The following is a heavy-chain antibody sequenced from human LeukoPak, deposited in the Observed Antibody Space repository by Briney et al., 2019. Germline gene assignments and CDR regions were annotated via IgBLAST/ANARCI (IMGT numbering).Heavy chain of an antibody. J-gene: IGHJ4*02. D-gene: IGHD6-19*01. CDR1: GFTFSSYG. CDR3: ARDRHSSGWATFDY. CDR2: IWYDGSNK. V-gene: IGHV3-33*01. Sequence: GGSLRLSCAGSGFTFSSYGMHWVRQAPGKGLEWVAVIWYDGSNKYYADSAKGRFTISRDNSKNTLYLQMNSLRAEDTAVYYCARDRHSSGWATFDYWGQGTLVTVSS.